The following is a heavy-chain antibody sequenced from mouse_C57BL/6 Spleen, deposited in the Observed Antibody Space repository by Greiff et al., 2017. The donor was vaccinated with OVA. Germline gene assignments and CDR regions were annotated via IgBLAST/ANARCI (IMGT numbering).Heavy chain of an antibody. V-gene: IGHV1-55*01. D-gene: IGHD1-1*01. CDR2: IYPGSGST. CDR3: ARHYGRGDYFDY. J-gene: IGHJ2*01. Sequence: QVQLQQPGAELVKPGASVKMSCKASGYTFTSHWITWVKQRPGQGLEWIGDIYPGSGSTNYNEKFKSKATLTVDTSSSTAYMQLSSLTSEDSAVYYCARHYGRGDYFDYWGQGTTLTVSS. CDR1: GYTFTSHW.